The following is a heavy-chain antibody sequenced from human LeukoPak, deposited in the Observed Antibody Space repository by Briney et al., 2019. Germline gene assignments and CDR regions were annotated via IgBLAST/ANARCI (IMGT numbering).Heavy chain of an antibody. Sequence: WETLSVTCAVYGGSFSGYYWSWIRQPPGKGLEWIGEINHSGSTNYNPSLKSRVTISVDTSKNQFSLKLSSVTAADTAVYYCTRTKDGYFQNWGQGTLVSVSS. V-gene: IGHV4-34*01. J-gene: IGHJ1*01. CDR3: TRTKDGYFQN. CDR1: GGSFSGYY. CDR2: INHSGST.